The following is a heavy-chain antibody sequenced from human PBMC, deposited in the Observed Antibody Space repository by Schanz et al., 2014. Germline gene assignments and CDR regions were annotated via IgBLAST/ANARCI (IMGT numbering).Heavy chain of an antibody. CDR2: INPNSGTT. D-gene: IGHD5-12*01. J-gene: IGHJ4*02. CDR1: GYTFSSYG. V-gene: IGHV1-2*04. CDR3: ARAFGGYDPAGALDY. Sequence: QVQLVQSGAEVKKPGASVKVSCKASGYTFSSYGITWVRQAPGQGLEWMGWINPNSGTTNYAQKFQGWVTITRDTSISTAYMELSRLNSDDTAVYYCARAFGGYDPAGALDYWGQGTLVTVSS.